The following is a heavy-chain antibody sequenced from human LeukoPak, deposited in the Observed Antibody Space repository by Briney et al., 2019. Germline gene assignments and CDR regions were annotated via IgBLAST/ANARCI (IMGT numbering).Heavy chain of an antibody. CDR2: IYDDGRT. J-gene: IGHJ4*02. Sequence: PGGSLRLSCTVSGFTVSTTLMDWVRQAPGKGLEWVSLIYDDGRTVYADSVRGRFTISRDNSKNTLYLHMNSLIPGDTGVYYCVRASGPFDFWGQGTLLTVSS. CDR3: VRASGPFDF. V-gene: IGHV3-66*01. D-gene: IGHD3-10*01. CDR1: GFTVSTTL.